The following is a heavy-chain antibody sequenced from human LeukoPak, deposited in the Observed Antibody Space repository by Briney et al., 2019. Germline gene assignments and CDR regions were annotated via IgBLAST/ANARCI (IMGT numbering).Heavy chain of an antibody. V-gene: IGHV4-39*01. J-gene: IGHJ4*02. CDR1: GGSISSSSYY. Sequence: TSETLSLTCTVSGGSISSSSYYWGWIRQPPGKGLEWIGSIYYSGSTYYNPSLKSRVTISVDTSKNQFSLKLSSVTAADTAVYYCARVGYSYGLHYFDYWGQGTLVTVSS. CDR3: ARVGYSYGLHYFDY. CDR2: IYYSGST. D-gene: IGHD5-18*01.